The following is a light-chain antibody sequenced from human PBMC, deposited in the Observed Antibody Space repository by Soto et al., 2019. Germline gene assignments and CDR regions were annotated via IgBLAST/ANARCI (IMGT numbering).Light chain of an antibody. J-gene: IGLJ3*02. Sequence: QSVLTQPASVSGSPGQSITISCTRTSSDVGSYNLVSWYQQHPGKAPKLMIYEGSKRPSGISNRFSGSKSGNTASLTISGLQAEDEADYYCCSYVGSSTWVFGGGTKVTVL. CDR2: EGS. V-gene: IGLV2-23*01. CDR3: CSYVGSSTWV. CDR1: SSDVGSYNL.